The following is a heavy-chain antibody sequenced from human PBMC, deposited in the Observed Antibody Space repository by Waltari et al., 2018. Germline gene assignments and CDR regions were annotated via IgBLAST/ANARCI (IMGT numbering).Heavy chain of an antibody. Sequence: SGYYWGWIRQPPGKGLEWIGSIYHSGSTYYNPSLKSRVTISVDTSKNQFSLKLSSVTAADTAVYYCARLTDGSPDYWGQGTLVTVSS. D-gene: IGHD3-10*01. CDR2: IYHSGST. CDR1: SGYY. J-gene: IGHJ4*02. CDR3: ARLTDGSPDY. V-gene: IGHV4-38-2*01.